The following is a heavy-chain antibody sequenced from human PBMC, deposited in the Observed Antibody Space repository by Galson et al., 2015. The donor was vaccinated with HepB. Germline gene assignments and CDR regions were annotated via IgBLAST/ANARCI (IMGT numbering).Heavy chain of an antibody. D-gene: IGHD3-22*01. J-gene: IGHJ6*04. Sequence: SVKVSCKASGCTFSSYTISWVRQAPGQGLEWMGRIIPILGIANYAQKFQGRVTMTADKSTSTAYMELSSLRSEDTAVYYCARDPEHYDSSGYYSVWYYGMDVWGEATTVQGSS. V-gene: IGHV1-69*04. CDR1: GCTFSSYT. CDR3: ARDPEHYDSSGYYSVWYYGMDV. CDR2: IIPILGIA.